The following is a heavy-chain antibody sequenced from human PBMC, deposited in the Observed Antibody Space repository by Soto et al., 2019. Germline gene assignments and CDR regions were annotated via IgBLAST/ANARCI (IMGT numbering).Heavy chain of an antibody. D-gene: IGHD6-6*01. CDR2: ISGSGGST. CDR3: AKDRVRGEYSSSYYYFDY. J-gene: IGHJ4*02. V-gene: IGHV3-23*01. CDR1: GFTFSSYA. Sequence: GGSLRLSCAASGFTFSSYAMSWVRQAPGKGLEWVSAISGSGGSTYYADSVKGRFTISRDNAKNTLYLQMNSLRADDTAVYYCAKDRVRGEYSSSYYYFDYWGQGTLVTVSA.